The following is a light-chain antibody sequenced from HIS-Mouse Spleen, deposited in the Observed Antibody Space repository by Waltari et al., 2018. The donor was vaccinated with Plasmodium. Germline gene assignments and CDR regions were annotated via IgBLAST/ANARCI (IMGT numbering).Light chain of an antibody. J-gene: IGLJ1*01. V-gene: IGLV1-44*01. CDR1: SSNIGSNT. CDR2: SNN. CDR3: AAWDDSLNGYV. Sequence: QSVLTQPPSASGTPGQRVTISCSGSSSNIGSNTVNWYQQLPGTAPKLRIYSNNQRASVCPYRFAGSKSGTSASLAISGLQSEDEADYYGAAWDDSLNGYVFGTGTKVTVL.